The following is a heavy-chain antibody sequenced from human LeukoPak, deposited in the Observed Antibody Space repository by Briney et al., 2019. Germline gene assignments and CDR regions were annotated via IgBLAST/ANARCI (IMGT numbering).Heavy chain of an antibody. J-gene: IGHJ4*02. CDR2: IIPILGIA. D-gene: IGHD4-17*01. CDR3: AKVHYGDYEMVFDY. Sequence: ASVKVSCKASGGTFSSYAISWVRQAPGQGLEWMGRIIPILGIANYAQKFQGRVTITADKSTSTAYMELNSLRAEDTAVYYCAKVHYGDYEMVFDYWGQGTLVTVSS. V-gene: IGHV1-69*04. CDR1: GGTFSSYA.